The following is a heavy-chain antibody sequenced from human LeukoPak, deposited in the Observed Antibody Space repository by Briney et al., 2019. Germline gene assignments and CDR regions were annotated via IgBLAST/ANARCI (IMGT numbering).Heavy chain of an antibody. D-gene: IGHD5-18*01. J-gene: IGHJ4*02. CDR1: GFTFSSYW. CDR2: INSDGGST. CDR3: ARSTGKHGYSYGYGGHFDY. V-gene: IGHV3-74*01. Sequence: GGSLRLSCAASGFTFSSYWMHWVRQAPGKGLVWVSRINSDGGSTSYADSVKGRFTISRDNAKNTLYLQMNSLRAEDTAVYYCARSTGKHGYSYGYGGHFDYWGQGTLVTVSS.